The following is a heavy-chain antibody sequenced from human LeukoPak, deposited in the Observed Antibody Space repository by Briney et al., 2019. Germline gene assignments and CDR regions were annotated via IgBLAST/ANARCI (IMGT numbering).Heavy chain of an antibody. CDR2: INPSGGST. D-gene: IGHD2/OR15-2a*01. CDR1: GYTFTGYY. CDR3: TRGLSRSFDP. Sequence: ASVKVSCKASGYTFTGYYMHWVRQAPGQGLEWMGIINPSGGSTSYAQKFQGRVTLTRNISIRTAYMELSSLRSEDTAVYYCTRGLSRSFDPWGQGTLVTVSS. V-gene: IGHV1-46*01. J-gene: IGHJ5*02.